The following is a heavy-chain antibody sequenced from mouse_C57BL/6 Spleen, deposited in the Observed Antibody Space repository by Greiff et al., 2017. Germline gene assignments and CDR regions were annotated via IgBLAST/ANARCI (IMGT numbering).Heavy chain of an antibody. Sequence: QVQLKESGPELVKPGASVKISCKASGYAFSSSWMNWVKQRPGKGLEWIGRIYPGDGDTNYNGKFKGKATLTADKSSSTAYMQLSSLTSEDSAVYFCARGDWDVGYFDYWGQGTTLTVSS. CDR1: GYAFSSSW. CDR3: ARGDWDVGYFDY. CDR2: IYPGDGDT. J-gene: IGHJ2*01. V-gene: IGHV1-82*01. D-gene: IGHD4-1*01.